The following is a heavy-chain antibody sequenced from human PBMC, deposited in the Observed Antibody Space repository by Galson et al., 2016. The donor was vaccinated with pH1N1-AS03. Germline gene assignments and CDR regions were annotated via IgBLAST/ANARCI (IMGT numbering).Heavy chain of an antibody. CDR3: ARDWTGSIDY. Sequence: SLRLSCAASGISLSSSWMHWVRQAPGRGLVWVSGINGVGSSIKYADAVKGRFTISRDNAKNMLYLQMNSLRADDAAVYYCARDWTGSIDYWGQGTLVTVSS. CDR2: INGVGSSI. CDR1: GISLSSSW. V-gene: IGHV3-74*01. J-gene: IGHJ4*02. D-gene: IGHD3/OR15-3a*01.